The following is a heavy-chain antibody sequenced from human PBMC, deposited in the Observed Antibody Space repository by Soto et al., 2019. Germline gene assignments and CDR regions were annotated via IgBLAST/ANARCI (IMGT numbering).Heavy chain of an antibody. CDR2: IGTSGSYI. CDR3: ARGSAFVRLDY. D-gene: IGHD3-10*02. V-gene: IGHV3-21*01. CDR1: GFIFSRYS. Sequence: PGGSLRRSCAVSGFIFSRYSMNWVRQAPGKGLEWVSSIGTSGSYIYDTDSVKGRFTISRDNTKDSLYLQMNSLRAEDTAIYYCARGSAFVRLDYWGRGSPVTVSA. J-gene: IGHJ4*02.